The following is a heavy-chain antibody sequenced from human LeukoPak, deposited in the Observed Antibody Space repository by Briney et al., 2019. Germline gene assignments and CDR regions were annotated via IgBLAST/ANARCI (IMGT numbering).Heavy chain of an antibody. CDR1: GFTFSSYS. CDR3: ARDDEDYGGNIDY. V-gene: IGHV3-21*01. D-gene: IGHD4-23*01. CDR2: ISSSSSYI. Sequence: PGGSLRLSCAASGFTFSSYSMNWVRQAPGKGLEWVSSISSSSSYIYYADSVKGRFTISRDNAKNSLYLQMNSLRAEDTAVYYCARDDEDYGGNIDYWGQGTTVTVSS. J-gene: IGHJ4*02.